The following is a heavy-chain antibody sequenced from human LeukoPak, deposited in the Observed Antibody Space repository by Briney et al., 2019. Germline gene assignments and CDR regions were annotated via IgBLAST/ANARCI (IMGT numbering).Heavy chain of an antibody. V-gene: IGHV4-38-2*02. CDR3: ARVIVVVVAATLSSWFDP. CDR1: GGSISSSY. Sequence: SETLSLTCTVSGGSISSSYWSWIRQPPGKGLEWIGSIYHSGSTYYNPSLKSRVTISVDTSKNQFSLKLSSVTAADTAVYYCARVIVVVVAATLSSWFDPWGQGTLVTVSS. J-gene: IGHJ5*02. CDR2: IYHSGST. D-gene: IGHD2-15*01.